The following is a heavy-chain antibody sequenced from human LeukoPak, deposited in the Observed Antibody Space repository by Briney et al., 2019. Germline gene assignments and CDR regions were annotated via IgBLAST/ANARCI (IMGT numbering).Heavy chain of an antibody. D-gene: IGHD3-16*01. CDR2: IYYSGST. Sequence: SETLSLTCTVSGGSISSYYWSWIRQPPGKGLEWIGYIYYSGSTNYNPSLKSRVTISVDTSKNQFSLKLSSVTAADTAVYYCARLGYDYVWGKWPVPTHWGQGTLVTVSS. CDR1: GGSISSYY. J-gene: IGHJ4*02. V-gene: IGHV4-59*08. CDR3: ARLGYDYVWGKWPVPTH.